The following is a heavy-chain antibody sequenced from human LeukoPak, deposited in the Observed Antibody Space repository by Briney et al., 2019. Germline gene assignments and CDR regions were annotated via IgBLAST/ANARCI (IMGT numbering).Heavy chain of an antibody. D-gene: IGHD1-26*01. J-gene: IGHJ4*02. Sequence: GGSLRLSCAASGFTFSSYAMHWVRQAPGKGLEWVAVISYDGSNKYYADSVKGRFTISRDNSKNTLYLQMNSLRAEDTAVYYRARSGSSDYWGQGTLVTVSS. CDR2: ISYDGSNK. CDR3: ARSGSSDY. CDR1: GFTFSSYA. V-gene: IGHV3-30*04.